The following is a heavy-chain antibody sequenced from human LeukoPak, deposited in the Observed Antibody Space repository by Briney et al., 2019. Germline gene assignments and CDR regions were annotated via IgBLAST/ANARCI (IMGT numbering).Heavy chain of an antibody. CDR2: IIPIFGTP. CDR3: AIVDRYHLYLDV. Sequence: SVKVSCKASGGTFRTYSVTWVRQAPGQGLEWMGGIIPIFGTPNYAQKFQGRVKVTTDDATGTAYMELSSLMSEDSAIYYCAIVDRYHLYLDVWGKGTPVTVSS. D-gene: IGHD1-14*01. V-gene: IGHV1-69*05. J-gene: IGHJ6*03. CDR1: GGTFRTYS.